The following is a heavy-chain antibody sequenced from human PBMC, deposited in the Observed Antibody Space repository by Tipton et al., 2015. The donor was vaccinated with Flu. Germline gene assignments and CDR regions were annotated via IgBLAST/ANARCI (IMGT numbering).Heavy chain of an antibody. D-gene: IGHD2-15*01. CDR3: ARDYCSGGICYPDY. CDR2: IYYSGST. J-gene: IGHJ4*02. Sequence: TLSLTCTVSGGSISSSSYYWGWIRQPPGKGLEWIGSIYYSGSTYYNPSLKSRVTISVDTSKNQFSLKLSSVTAADTAVYFCARDYCSGGICYPDYWGQGTLVTVSS. V-gene: IGHV4-39*07. CDR1: GGSISSSSYY.